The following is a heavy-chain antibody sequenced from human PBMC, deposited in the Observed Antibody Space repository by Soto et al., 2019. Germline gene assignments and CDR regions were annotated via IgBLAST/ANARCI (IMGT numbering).Heavy chain of an antibody. CDR2: IKPDGSST. J-gene: IGHJ4*02. CDR3: TGAATCTRSAGEY. Sequence: EVQLVESGGGLVQPGGSLRLSCAASGFTFSAYSMHWVRQPPGRGLVWVSRIKPDGSSTTYVDSVKGRFTISRDNAKNTLYLHMNSLRTEDTAVYYCTGAATCTRSAGEYWGQGTLVTVSS. CDR1: GFTFSAYS. V-gene: IGHV3-74*01. D-gene: IGHD7-27*01.